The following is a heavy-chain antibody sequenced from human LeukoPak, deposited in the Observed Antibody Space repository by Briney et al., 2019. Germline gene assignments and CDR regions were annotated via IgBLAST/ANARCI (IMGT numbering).Heavy chain of an antibody. D-gene: IGHD2-2*01. J-gene: IGHJ4*02. Sequence: GGSLRLSCAASGFTFSGYGMHWVRQAPGKGLEWVAVIWYDGSNDDYADSVKGRFTISRDNSKNTLYLQMNSLRAEDTAVYYCAKDHNPSFIVVVPAAIDYWGQGTLVTVSS. CDR1: GFTFSGYG. CDR3: AKDHNPSFIVVVPAAIDY. V-gene: IGHV3-33*06. CDR2: IWYDGSND.